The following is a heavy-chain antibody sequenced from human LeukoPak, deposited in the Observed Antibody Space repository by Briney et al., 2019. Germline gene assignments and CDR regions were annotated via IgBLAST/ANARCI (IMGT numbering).Heavy chain of an antibody. D-gene: IGHD3-10*01. J-gene: IGHJ4*02. V-gene: IGHV3-53*01. CDR2: IYSGGST. CDR3: ARVSYYYGSGSYRPTAVYYFDY. CDR1: GFTVSSNY. Sequence: GGSLRLSCAASGFTVSSNYMSWVRQAPGKGLEWVSIIYSGGSTFYADSVKGRFTISRDNAKNTLYLQMNSLRAEDTAVYYCARVSYYYGSGSYRPTAVYYFDYWGQGTLVTVSS.